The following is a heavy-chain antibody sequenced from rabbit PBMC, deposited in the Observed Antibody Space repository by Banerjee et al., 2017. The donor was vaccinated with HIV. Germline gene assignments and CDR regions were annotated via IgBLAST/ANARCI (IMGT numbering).Heavy chain of an antibody. CDR3: ARDNTYDDYDSFNL. CDR1: GFSFSGSYW. Sequence: QSLEESGGDLVKPGASLTLTCTASGFSFSGSYWIYWVRQAPGKGLEWIGCIYTGSGSTYYATWAKGRFTISKTSSTTVTLQMTSLTAADTATYFCARDNTYDDYDSFNLWGPGTLVTVS. V-gene: IGHV1S40*01. J-gene: IGHJ4*01. CDR2: IYTGSGST. D-gene: IGHD2-1*01.